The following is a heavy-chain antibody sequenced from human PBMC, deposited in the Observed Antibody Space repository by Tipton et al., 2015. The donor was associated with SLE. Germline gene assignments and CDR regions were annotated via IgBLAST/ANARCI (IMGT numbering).Heavy chain of an antibody. CDR3: ARGGFDHAFDL. Sequence: SLRLSCAASGFNFRSYWMHWVRQAPGEGLVWVSCISSDGSHIIYADSVKGRFTTSRDNAKNTLYLQMNSLGAEDTSVVFCARGGFDHAFDLWGHGTLVAVSS. V-gene: IGHV3-74*01. D-gene: IGHD1-14*01. CDR1: GFNFRSYW. CDR2: ISSDGSHI. J-gene: IGHJ4*01.